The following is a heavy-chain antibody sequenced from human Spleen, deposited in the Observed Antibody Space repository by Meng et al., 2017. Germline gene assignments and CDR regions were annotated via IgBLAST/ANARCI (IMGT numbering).Heavy chain of an antibody. CDR2: ISYDGSNK. D-gene: IGHD6-19*01. CDR1: GFTFSSYA. Sequence: GESLKISCAASGFTFSSYAMDWVRQAPGKGLEWVAVISYDGSNKYFADSVKGRFTISRDNSKNTLFLQMNSLRAEDTAVYYCSRDSSAWYEFDYWGQGTLVTVSS. CDR3: SRDSSAWYEFDY. V-gene: IGHV3-30*01. J-gene: IGHJ4*02.